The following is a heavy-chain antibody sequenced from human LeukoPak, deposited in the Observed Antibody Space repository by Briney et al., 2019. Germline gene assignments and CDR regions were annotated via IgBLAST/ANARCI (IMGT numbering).Heavy chain of an antibody. CDR1: GYTFTSYG. V-gene: IGHV1-18*01. J-gene: IGHJ4*02. D-gene: IGHD3-22*01. Sequence: ASVKVSCKASGYTFTSYGISWLRQAPGQGLEWMGRISAYNGNTNYAQKLQGRVTMTTDTSTSTAYMELRSLRSDDTAVYYCARERGDDSSGYGLDYWGQGALVTVSS. CDR3: ARERGDDSSGYGLDY. CDR2: ISAYNGNT.